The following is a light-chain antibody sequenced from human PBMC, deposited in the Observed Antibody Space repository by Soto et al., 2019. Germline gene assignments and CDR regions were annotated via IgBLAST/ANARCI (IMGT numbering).Light chain of an antibody. Sequence: QSALTQPASVSGSPGQSVDISCSGTSSDIGTYRYVSWYQQHPGKAPKLILFDVNRRPSGVSDRFFGSKSGYTASLTISGLQAEDEADYYCSSYTTGDSVIFGGGTEVTVL. V-gene: IGLV2-14*03. CDR2: DVN. J-gene: IGLJ2*01. CDR1: SSDIGTYRY. CDR3: SSYTTGDSVI.